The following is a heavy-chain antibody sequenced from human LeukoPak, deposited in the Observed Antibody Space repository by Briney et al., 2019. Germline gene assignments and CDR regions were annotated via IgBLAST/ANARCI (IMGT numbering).Heavy chain of an antibody. J-gene: IGHJ4*02. Sequence: ASVKVSCKASGYTFTSYGISWVRQAPGQGLEWMGWISAYNGNTNYAQKLQGRVTMTTDTSTSTAYMELRSLRSDDTAVYYCARVREEGYYDSSGYGVDYWGQGTLVTVSS. CDR1: GYTFTSYG. V-gene: IGHV1-18*01. CDR2: ISAYNGNT. CDR3: ARVREEGYYDSSGYGVDY. D-gene: IGHD3-22*01.